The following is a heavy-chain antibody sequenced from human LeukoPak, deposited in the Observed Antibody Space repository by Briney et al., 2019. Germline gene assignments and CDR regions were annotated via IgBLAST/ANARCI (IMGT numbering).Heavy chain of an antibody. Sequence: PGGSLRLSCAASGFTVSSNYMSWVRQAPGKGLEWVSFIYSGGSTSYADSVKGRFTISRDSSKNTLYLQMNSLRAEDTAVYYCARLGGYGTSFVMGWYFDLWGRGTLVTVSS. D-gene: IGHD2-2*03. V-gene: IGHV3-53*01. CDR3: ARLGGYGTSFVMGWYFDL. J-gene: IGHJ2*01. CDR2: IYSGGST. CDR1: GFTVSSNY.